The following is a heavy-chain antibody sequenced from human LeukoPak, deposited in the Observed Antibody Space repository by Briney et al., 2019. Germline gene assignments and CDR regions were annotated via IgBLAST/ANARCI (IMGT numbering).Heavy chain of an antibody. J-gene: IGHJ4*02. CDR3: TTDLSRYYDFWSGYYLFDY. Sequence: PGGSLRLSCAASGFTFSNAWMSWVRQAPGKGLEWVGRIKSKTDGGTTDYAAPVKGRFTISRDESKNTLYLQMNSLKTEDTAVYYCTTDLSRYYDFWSGYYLFDYWGQGTLVTVSS. V-gene: IGHV3-15*01. CDR2: IKSKTDGGTT. CDR1: GFTFSNAW. D-gene: IGHD3-3*01.